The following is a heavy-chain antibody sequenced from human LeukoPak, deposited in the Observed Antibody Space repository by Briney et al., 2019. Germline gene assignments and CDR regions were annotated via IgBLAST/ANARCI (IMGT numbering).Heavy chain of an antibody. J-gene: IGHJ4*02. D-gene: IGHD3-10*01. CDR1: GFTVSSNY. Sequence: GGSLRLSCAASGFTVSSNYMSWVRQAPGKGLEWVGHIKSKTGGGTTDYAAPVKGRFTISRDDSENTLYLQMNSLKTEDTAVYYCTTVSYGSGGYWGQGTLVTVSS. CDR3: TTVSYGSGGY. CDR2: IKSKTGGGTT. V-gene: IGHV3-15*01.